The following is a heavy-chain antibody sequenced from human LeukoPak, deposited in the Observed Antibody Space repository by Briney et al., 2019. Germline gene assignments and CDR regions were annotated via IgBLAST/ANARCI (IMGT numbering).Heavy chain of an antibody. CDR1: GFTFSSYE. CDR2: ISSSGSTI. J-gene: IGHJ4*02. V-gene: IGHV3-48*03. CDR3: ATYQLLSFRASYFDY. D-gene: IGHD2-2*01. Sequence: GGSLRLSCAASGFTFSSYEMNWVRQAPGKGLEWVSYISSSGSTIYYADSVKGRFTISRDNAKNSLYLQMNSLRAEDTAVYYCATYQLLSFRASYFDYWGQGTLVTVSS.